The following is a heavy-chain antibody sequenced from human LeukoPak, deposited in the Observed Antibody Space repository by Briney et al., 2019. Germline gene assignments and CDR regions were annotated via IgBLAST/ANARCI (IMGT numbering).Heavy chain of an antibody. CDR1: GFTFSRYW. D-gene: IGHD4-17*01. V-gene: IGHV3-7*04. Sequence: GGSLRLSCAASGFTFSRYWMSWVRQAPGKGLEWVANIKQDGSEKYYVDSVKGRFTISRDNAKNSLYLQMNSLRAEDTAVYYCARVKMTTVDVFDYWGQGTLVTVSS. CDR2: IKQDGSEK. J-gene: IGHJ4*02. CDR3: ARVKMTTVDVFDY.